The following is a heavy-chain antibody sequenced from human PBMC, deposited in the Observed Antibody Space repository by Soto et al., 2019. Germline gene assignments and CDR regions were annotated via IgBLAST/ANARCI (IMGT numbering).Heavy chain of an antibody. J-gene: IGHJ6*02. Sequence: SETLSLTCAVSGYSISSGYYWGWIRQPPGKGLEWIGRIYHSGSTYYNPSLKSRVIISVDPSKNQFSLKLSSVTTADTAVYYCARDKRWFGELLYYYYGMDGWGQGTMVTVSS. CDR1: GYSISSGYY. D-gene: IGHD3-10*01. CDR3: ARDKRWFGELLYYYYGMDG. V-gene: IGHV4-38-2*02. CDR2: IYHSGST.